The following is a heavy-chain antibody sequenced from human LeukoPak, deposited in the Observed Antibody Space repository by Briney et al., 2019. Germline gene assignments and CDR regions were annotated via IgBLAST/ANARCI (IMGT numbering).Heavy chain of an antibody. Sequence: SETLSLTCTVSGGSISSYYWSWIRQPPGKGLEWIGYIYYSGSTNYNPSLKSRVTISVDTSKNQFSLKLSSVTAADTAVYYCATSSWGIARYCSGGSCPLDGALDIWGQGTMVTVSS. CDR3: ATSSWGIARYCSGGSCPLDGALDI. CDR2: IYYSGST. V-gene: IGHV4-59*08. D-gene: IGHD2-15*01. J-gene: IGHJ3*02. CDR1: GGSISSYY.